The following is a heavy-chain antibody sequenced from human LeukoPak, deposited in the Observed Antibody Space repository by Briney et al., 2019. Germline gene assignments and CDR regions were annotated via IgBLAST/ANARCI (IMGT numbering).Heavy chain of an antibody. CDR1: GGTFSSYA. D-gene: IGHD3-22*01. J-gene: IGHJ5*02. CDR3: ATYYYDSSGYYYPNWFDP. Sequence: ASVKVSCKASGGTFSSYAISWVRQAPGQGLEWMGRIIPIFGTANYAQKFQGRVTITTDESTSTAYMELSSLRSEDTAVYYCATYYYDSSGYYYPNWFDPWGQGTLVTVPS. V-gene: IGHV1-69*05. CDR2: IIPIFGTA.